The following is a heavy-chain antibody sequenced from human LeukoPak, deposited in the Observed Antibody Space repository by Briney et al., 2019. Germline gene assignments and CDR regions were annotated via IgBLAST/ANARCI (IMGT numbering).Heavy chain of an antibody. CDR3: ARDQWLANYYYGMDV. D-gene: IGHD6-19*01. CDR2: IGTAGDT. J-gene: IGHJ6*02. V-gene: IGHV3-13*01. CDR1: GFTFSSYD. Sequence: GGSLRLSCAASGFTFSSYDMHWVRQATGKGLEWVSAIGTAGDTYYPGSVKGRFTISRENAKNSLYLQMNSLRAGDTAVYYCARDQWLANYYYGMDVWGQGTTVTVPS.